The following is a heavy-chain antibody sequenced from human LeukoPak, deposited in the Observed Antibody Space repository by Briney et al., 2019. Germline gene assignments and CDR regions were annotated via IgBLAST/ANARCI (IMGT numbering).Heavy chain of an antibody. J-gene: IGHJ4*02. Sequence: GGSLRLSCAASGFTFSSYAMHWVRQAPGKGLEWVAVISYDGSNKYYADSVKGRFTISRDNSKNTLYLQMNSLRAEDTAVYYCASGPPLPLPYIDCWGQGTLVTVSS. D-gene: IGHD2-2*01. CDR3: ASGPPLPLPYIDC. V-gene: IGHV3-30-3*01. CDR2: ISYDGSNK. CDR1: GFTFSSYA.